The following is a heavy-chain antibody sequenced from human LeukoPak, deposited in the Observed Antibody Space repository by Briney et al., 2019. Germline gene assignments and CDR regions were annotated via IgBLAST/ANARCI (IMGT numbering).Heavy chain of an antibody. CDR2: INHIGST. J-gene: IGHJ4*02. CDR1: GGSFSGYY. V-gene: IGHV4-34*01. Sequence: SETLSLTCAVYGGSFSGYYWSWIRQPPGKGLEWIGEINHIGSTNYNPSLKSRVTISVDTSKNQFSLKLSSVTAADTAVYYCARAVRGYSSDITFDYWGQGTLVTVSS. D-gene: IGHD6-19*01. CDR3: ARAVRGYSSDITFDY.